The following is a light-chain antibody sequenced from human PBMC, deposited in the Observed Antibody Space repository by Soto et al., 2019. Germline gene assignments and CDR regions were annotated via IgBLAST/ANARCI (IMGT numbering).Light chain of an antibody. V-gene: IGKV3-15*01. CDR1: QSVSSN. J-gene: IGKJ4*01. CDR2: GAS. Sequence: EIVMTQSPATLSVSPEERATLSCRASQSVSSNLAWYQQKPGQAPRLLIYGASTRATGIPARFSGSGSGTDFTITISGLQSEDFAIYYCQQYNTGPLLTFGGGTTVEIK. CDR3: QQYNTGPLLT.